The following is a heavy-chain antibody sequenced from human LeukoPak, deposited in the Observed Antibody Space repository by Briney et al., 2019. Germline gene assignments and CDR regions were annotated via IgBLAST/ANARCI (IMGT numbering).Heavy chain of an antibody. D-gene: IGHD1-7*01. Sequence: ASVKVSCKASGYTFTGYYLHWVRQAPGQGPEWMGWINPNSGGSNYAQKFQGRVTMTRDTSINTAYMELSGLTSDDTAVYYCARVRRITRTPGDYYYYMDVWGKGTTVTVSS. J-gene: IGHJ6*03. CDR2: INPNSGGS. CDR1: GYTFTGYY. V-gene: IGHV1-2*02. CDR3: ARVRRITRTPGDYYYYMDV.